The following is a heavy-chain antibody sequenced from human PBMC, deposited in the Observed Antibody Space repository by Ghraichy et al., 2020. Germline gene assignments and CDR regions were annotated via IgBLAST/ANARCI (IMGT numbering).Heavy chain of an antibody. J-gene: IGHJ5*02. CDR3: ARCSGSSWYYWFDP. Sequence: SETLSLTCTVSGGSISSYYWSWIRQPPGKGLEWIGYIYYSGSTNYNPSLKSRVTISVDTSKNQFSLKLSSVTAADTAVYYCARCSGSSWYYWFDPWGQGTLVTVSS. CDR2: IYYSGST. CDR1: GGSISSYY. D-gene: IGHD6-13*01. V-gene: IGHV4-59*01.